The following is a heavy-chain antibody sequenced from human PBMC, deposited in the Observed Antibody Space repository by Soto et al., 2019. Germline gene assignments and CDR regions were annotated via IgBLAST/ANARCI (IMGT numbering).Heavy chain of an antibody. Sequence: GGSLRLSCAASGFTFSSYWMSWVRQAPGKGLEWVANIKQDGSEKYYVDSVKGRFTISRDNAKNSLYLHMTSLRAEDPAVYYWAKDHASMIVGVMCRGWYDLWGQGTLVTVSS. CDR3: AKDHASMIVGVMCRGWYDL. J-gene: IGHJ5*01. V-gene: IGHV3-7*01. D-gene: IGHD3-22*01. CDR1: GFTFSSYW. CDR2: IKQDGSEK.